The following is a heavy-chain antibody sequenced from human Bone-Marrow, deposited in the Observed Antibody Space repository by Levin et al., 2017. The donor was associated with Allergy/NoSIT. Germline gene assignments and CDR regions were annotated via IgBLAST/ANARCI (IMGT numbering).Heavy chain of an antibody. CDR1: GFTFGNAC. Sequence: GGSLRLSCVASGFTFGNACMNWVRQAPGKGLQWVGRIKGKTDGGTTDYAELFKDRFTISRDDSKKYLCLRINDLHTEDTAIYYCTTRSHWGQGTLVTVFS. J-gene: IGHJ4*02. CDR2: IKGKTDGGTT. CDR3: TTRSH. V-gene: IGHV3-15*01.